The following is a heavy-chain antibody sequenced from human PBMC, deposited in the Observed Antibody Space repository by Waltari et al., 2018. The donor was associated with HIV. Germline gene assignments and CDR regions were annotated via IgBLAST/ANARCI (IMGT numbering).Heavy chain of an antibody. CDR3: AKGGYDYGDYSYFDY. D-gene: IGHD4-17*01. CDR1: GFAFSNYG. Sequence: WPLRLSCAASGFAFSNYGIHWLRQAPGKGLEWVAIISFDGKNKFYTDSVKGRFTVSRDNSKNTLYLHMESLRGEDTAVYYCAKGGYDYGDYSYFDYWGQGTLVTVSA. J-gene: IGHJ4*02. CDR2: ISFDGKNK. V-gene: IGHV3-30*18.